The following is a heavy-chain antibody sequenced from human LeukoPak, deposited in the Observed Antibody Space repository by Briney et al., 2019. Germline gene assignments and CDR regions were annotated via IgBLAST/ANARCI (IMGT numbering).Heavy chain of an antibody. J-gene: IGHJ4*02. Sequence: GGSLRLSCAASEFTFSNYWMSWVRQAPGKGLEWVANIKQAGSEKYYADSVKGRFTVSRDNAKNSLYLQMNSLRAEDTAVYYCARDSGLTTVTTYWDYWGQGTLVTVSS. CDR3: ARDSGLTTVTTYWDY. D-gene: IGHD4-17*01. V-gene: IGHV3-7*05. CDR1: EFTFSNYW. CDR2: IKQAGSEK.